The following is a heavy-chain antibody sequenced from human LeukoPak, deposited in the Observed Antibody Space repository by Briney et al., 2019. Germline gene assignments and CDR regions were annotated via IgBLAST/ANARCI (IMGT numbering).Heavy chain of an antibody. Sequence: GGSLRLSCAASGFTFSSYAMSWVRQAPGKGLEWVSALSGSAGSTYYADSVTGRFTISRDNSKNTLYLQMNSLRAEDTAVYYCAKGGSWYRPTFFDSWGQGTLVTVSS. CDR2: LSGSAGST. V-gene: IGHV3-23*01. J-gene: IGHJ4*02. D-gene: IGHD6-13*01. CDR3: AKGGSWYRPTFFDS. CDR1: GFTFSSYA.